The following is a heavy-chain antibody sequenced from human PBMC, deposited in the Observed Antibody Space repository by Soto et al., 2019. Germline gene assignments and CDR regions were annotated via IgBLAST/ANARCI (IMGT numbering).Heavy chain of an antibody. D-gene: IGHD6-19*01. Sequence: ASVKVSCKASGYTFTSYYMHWVRQAPGQGLEWMGIINPSGGSTSYAQKFQGRVTMTRDTSTSTVYMEPSSLRSEDTAVYYCARDPRIAVAGSSEDYYYGIDVWGQGTTVTVSS. CDR3: ARDPRIAVAGSSEDYYYGIDV. V-gene: IGHV1-46*01. CDR1: GYTFTSYY. CDR2: INPSGGST. J-gene: IGHJ6*02.